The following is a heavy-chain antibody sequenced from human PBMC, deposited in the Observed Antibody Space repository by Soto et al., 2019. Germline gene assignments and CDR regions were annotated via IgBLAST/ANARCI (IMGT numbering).Heavy chain of an antibody. Sequence: LSLTCTVSGGSISSGDYYWSWVRQPPGKGLEWIGYIYYSGSTYYNPSLKSRVTISVDTSKNQFSLKLSSVTAADTAVYYCARGSGGYDFWRGYLSRGMDVWGQGTTVTVSS. CDR1: GGSISSGDYY. CDR3: ARGSGGYDFWRGYLSRGMDV. D-gene: IGHD3-3*01. CDR2: IYYSGST. J-gene: IGHJ6*02. V-gene: IGHV4-30-4*01.